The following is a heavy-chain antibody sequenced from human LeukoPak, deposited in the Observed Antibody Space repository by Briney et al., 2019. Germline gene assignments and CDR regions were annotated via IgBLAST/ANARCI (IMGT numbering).Heavy chain of an antibody. J-gene: IGHJ4*02. V-gene: IGHV4-34*01. Sequence: SGTLSLTCAVYGGSFSGYYWSWIRQPPGKGLEWIGEINHSGSTNYNPSLKSRVTISVDTSKNQFSLKLSSVTAADTAVYYCAREGIAVARRGFDYWGQGTLVTVSS. CDR2: INHSGST. CDR3: AREGIAVARRGFDY. CDR1: GGSFSGYY. D-gene: IGHD6-19*01.